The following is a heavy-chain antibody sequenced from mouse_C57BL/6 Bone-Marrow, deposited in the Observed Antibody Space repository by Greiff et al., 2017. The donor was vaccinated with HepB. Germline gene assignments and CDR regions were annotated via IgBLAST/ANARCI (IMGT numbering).Heavy chain of an antibody. V-gene: IGHV5-6*01. CDR3: ARLTEGFAY. J-gene: IGHJ3*01. Sequence: DVQLVESGGDLVKPGGSLKLSCAASGFTFSSYGMSWVRQTPDKRLEWVATISSGGSYTYYPDSVKGRFTISRDNAKNTLYLQMSSLKSEDTAMYYCARLTEGFAYWGQGTLVTVSA. CDR2: ISSGGSYT. D-gene: IGHD4-1*01. CDR1: GFTFSSYG.